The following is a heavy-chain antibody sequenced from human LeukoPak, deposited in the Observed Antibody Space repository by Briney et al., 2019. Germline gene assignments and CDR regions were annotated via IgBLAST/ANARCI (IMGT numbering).Heavy chain of an antibody. CDR3: ASEGLQLQKGRGYYYDSSGYYPR. J-gene: IGHJ4*02. CDR1: GGSISSYY. V-gene: IGHV4-59*01. Sequence: PSETLSLTCTVTGGSISSYYWSWIRQPPGKGREWIGYIYYSGSTNYNPSLQSRVTISVDPSKNQVSLKLSSVNAADTAVYYCASEGLQLQKGRGYYYDSSGYYPRWGQGTLVTVSS. CDR2: IYYSGST. D-gene: IGHD3-22*01.